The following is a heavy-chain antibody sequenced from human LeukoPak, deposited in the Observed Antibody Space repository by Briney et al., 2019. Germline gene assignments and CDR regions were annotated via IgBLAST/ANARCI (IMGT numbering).Heavy chain of an antibody. D-gene: IGHD2-2*01. J-gene: IGHJ5*02. V-gene: IGHV3-23*01. Sequence: GGSLRLSCAASGVTLSSYAMSWVRQAPGKGLEWVSAISGSGGSTYYADSVKGRFTISRDNSKNTLYLQMNSLRAEDTAVYYCAKEADIVVVPAASNWFDPWGQGTLVTVSS. CDR2: ISGSGGST. CDR1: GVTLSSYA. CDR3: AKEADIVVVPAASNWFDP.